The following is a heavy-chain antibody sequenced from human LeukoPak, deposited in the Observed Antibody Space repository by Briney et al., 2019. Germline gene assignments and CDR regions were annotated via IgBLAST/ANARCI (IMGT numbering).Heavy chain of an antibody. Sequence: TLSLTCTVSGGSISSSYWSWIRQPPGQGLEWIGYIYYSGSTNYSPSLKSRVTISVDTSKNQFSLKLTSVTAADTAVYYCARVRRGGYDVLTGYFLTGPKGESDSWGQGTLVTVSS. V-gene: IGHV4-59*01. J-gene: IGHJ4*02. CDR2: IYYSGST. D-gene: IGHD3-9*01. CDR1: GGSISSSY. CDR3: ARVRRGGYDVLTGYFLTGPKGESDS.